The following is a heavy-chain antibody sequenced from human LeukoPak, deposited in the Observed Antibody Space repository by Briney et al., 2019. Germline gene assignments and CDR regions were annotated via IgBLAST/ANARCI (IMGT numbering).Heavy chain of an antibody. D-gene: IGHD3-22*01. CDR2: ISGSGGST. Sequence: GGSLRLSCAASGFTFSSYAMSWVRQAPGKGLEWVSAISGSGGSTYYADSVKGRFTISRDNSKNTLYLQMNSLRAEDTAVYYCAKLSPVYYDSSGHMEVPRGYFDYWGQGTLVTVSS. V-gene: IGHV3-23*01. CDR3: AKLSPVYYDSSGHMEVPRGYFDY. J-gene: IGHJ4*02. CDR1: GFTFSSYA.